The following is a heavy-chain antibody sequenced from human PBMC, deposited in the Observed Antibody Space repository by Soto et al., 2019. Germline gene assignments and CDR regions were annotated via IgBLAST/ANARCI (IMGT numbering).Heavy chain of an antibody. Sequence: GGSLRLSCAASGFTFSSYGMHWVRQAPGKGLEWVAVISYDGSNKYYADSVKGRFTISRDNSKNTLYLQMNSLRAEDTAVYYCAKDRRYYYGSGSYYMSKWGQYYYGMDVWGQGTTVTVSS. J-gene: IGHJ6*02. CDR3: AKDRRYYYGSGSYYMSKWGQYYYGMDV. D-gene: IGHD3-10*01. CDR1: GFTFSSYG. CDR2: ISYDGSNK. V-gene: IGHV3-30*18.